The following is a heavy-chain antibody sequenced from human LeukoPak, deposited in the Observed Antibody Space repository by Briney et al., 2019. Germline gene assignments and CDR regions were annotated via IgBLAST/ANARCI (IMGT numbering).Heavy chain of an antibody. V-gene: IGHV4-31*03. J-gene: IGHJ4*02. CDR1: GGSISSGGYY. D-gene: IGHD5-12*01. CDR2: IYYSGST. CDR3: ARVVATITHTGGPFDY. Sequence: SETLSLTCTVSGGSISSGGYYWSWIRQHPGKGLEWIGYIYYSGSTYYNPSLKSRVTISVDTSKNQFSLKLSSVTAADTAVYYCARVVATITHTGGPFDYWGQGTLVTVSS.